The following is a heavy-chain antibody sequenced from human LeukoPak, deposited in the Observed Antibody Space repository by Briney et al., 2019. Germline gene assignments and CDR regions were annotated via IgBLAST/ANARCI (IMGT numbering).Heavy chain of an antibody. Sequence: SETLSLTCTVSGGSISTYYWSWIRQPPGKGLEWIGYIYYSGSTNYNPSLKSRVTISVDTSKNQFSLKLSSLTAADTAVYYCARARGEGVPAGTLPDYWGQGTLVTVSS. CDR1: GGSISTYY. CDR2: IYYSGST. D-gene: IGHD2-2*01. J-gene: IGHJ4*02. V-gene: IGHV4-59*01. CDR3: ARARGEGVPAGTLPDY.